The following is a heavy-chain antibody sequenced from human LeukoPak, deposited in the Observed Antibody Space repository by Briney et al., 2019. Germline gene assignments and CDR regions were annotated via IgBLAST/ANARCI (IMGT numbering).Heavy chain of an antibody. J-gene: IGHJ4*02. D-gene: IGHD3-10*01. CDR2: IYYSGST. CDR3: ARGPYGSGENDY. CDR1: GGSISSGDYY. V-gene: IGHV4-30-4*08. Sequence: PSETLSLTCTVSGGSISSGDYYWSWISQPPGMGLEWIGYIYYSGSTYYNPSLKSRVTISVDTSKNQFSLKLSSVTAADTAVYYCARGPYGSGENDYWGQGTLVTVSS.